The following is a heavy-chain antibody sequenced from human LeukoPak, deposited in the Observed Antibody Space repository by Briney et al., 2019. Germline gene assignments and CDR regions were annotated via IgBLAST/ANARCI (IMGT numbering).Heavy chain of an antibody. V-gene: IGHV4-39*07. CDR3: ARVACRGGSCSPLVPHYYNDMDV. Sequence: PSETLSLTCSVSGGSISSSNYFWGWIRQPPGRELEWIGNIYYTGNTYYNPSLKSRVTISVDTSKNHFSLKLTSVTAADTAVYYCARVACRGGSCSPLVPHYYNDMDVWGQGTTVTVSS. CDR2: IYYTGNT. J-gene: IGHJ6*02. CDR1: GGSISSSNYF. D-gene: IGHD2-15*01.